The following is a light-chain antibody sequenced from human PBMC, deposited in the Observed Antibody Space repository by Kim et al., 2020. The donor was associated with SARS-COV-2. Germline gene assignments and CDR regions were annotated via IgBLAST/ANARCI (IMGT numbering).Light chain of an antibody. Sequence: SYELTQPPSVSVSPGQTASITCSGDKLGDKYACWYQQKPGQSPVLVIYQDSKRPSGIPERFSGSNSGNTATLTISGTQAMDEADYYCQAWDRVFGGGTQ. V-gene: IGLV3-1*01. CDR1: KLGDKY. CDR3: QAWDRV. CDR2: QDS. J-gene: IGLJ3*02.